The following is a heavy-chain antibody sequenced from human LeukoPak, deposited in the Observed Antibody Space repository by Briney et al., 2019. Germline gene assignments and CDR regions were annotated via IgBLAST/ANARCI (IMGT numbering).Heavy chain of an antibody. Sequence: PGGSLRLSCAASGFTFSTYAMSWVRQAPGKGLEWVSHITSSGGTTYYAGSVQGRFTISRDNSKNTLYLQMNSLRAEDTAVYYCAKTFLTAYYFDSWGQGTLVTVSS. J-gene: IGHJ4*02. V-gene: IGHV3-23*01. CDR3: AKTFLTAYYFDS. CDR2: ITSSGGTT. D-gene: IGHD3-9*01. CDR1: GFTFSTYA.